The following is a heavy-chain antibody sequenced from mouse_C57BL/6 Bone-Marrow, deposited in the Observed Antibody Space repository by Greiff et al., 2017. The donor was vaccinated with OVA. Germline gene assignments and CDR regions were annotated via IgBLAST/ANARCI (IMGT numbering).Heavy chain of an antibody. Sequence: VQLQQSGPELVKPGASVKISCKASGYSFTSYYIHWVKQRPGQGLEWIGWIYPGSGNTKYNEKFKGKATLTADTSSSTAYMQLSSLTSEDSAVYYCARGEGYDDFDYWGQGTTLTVSS. J-gene: IGHJ2*01. V-gene: IGHV1-66*01. CDR2: IYPGSGNT. CDR3: ARGEGYDDFDY. CDR1: GYSFTSYY. D-gene: IGHD2-2*01.